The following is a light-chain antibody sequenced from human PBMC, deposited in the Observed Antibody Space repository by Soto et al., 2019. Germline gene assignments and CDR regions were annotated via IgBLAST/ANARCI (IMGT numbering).Light chain of an antibody. V-gene: IGKV3-11*01. CDR2: DAS. J-gene: IGKJ3*01. CDR3: EQRSNWPPEVT. CDR1: QSVSSY. Sequence: EIVLTQSPATLSLSPGERATLSCRASQSVSSYLAWYQQKPGQAPRLLIYDASNRATGIPARFSGSGSGTDCTLTSSSLEPEDFAVYYCEQRSNWPPEVTFGPGTKVDIK.